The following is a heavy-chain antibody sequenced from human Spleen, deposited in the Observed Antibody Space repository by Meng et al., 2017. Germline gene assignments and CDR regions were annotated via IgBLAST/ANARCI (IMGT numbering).Heavy chain of an antibody. CDR3: ARDRYYDSSGYYLDY. V-gene: IGHV1-69*04. Sequence: SVKVSCKASGGTFSSYTISWVRRAPGQGLEWMGRIIPILGIANYAQKFQGRVTITADKSTSTAYMELSSLRSEDTAVYYCARDRYYDSSGYYLDYWGQGTLVTVSS. D-gene: IGHD3-22*01. J-gene: IGHJ4*02. CDR2: IIPILGIA. CDR1: GGTFSSYT.